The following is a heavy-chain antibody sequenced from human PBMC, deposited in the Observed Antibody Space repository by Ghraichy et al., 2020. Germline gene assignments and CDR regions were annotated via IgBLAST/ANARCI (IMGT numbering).Heavy chain of an antibody. Sequence: GGSLRLSCTASGFTFGDYAMSWFRQAPGKGLEWVGFIRSKAYGGTTEYAASVKGRFTISRDDSKSIAYLQMNSLKTEDTAVYYCTRATSGYDSRVAGVDIWGQGTMVTVSS. D-gene: IGHD5-12*01. CDR1: GFTFGDYA. V-gene: IGHV3-49*03. CDR3: TRATSGYDSRVAGVDI. CDR2: IRSKAYGGTT. J-gene: IGHJ3*02.